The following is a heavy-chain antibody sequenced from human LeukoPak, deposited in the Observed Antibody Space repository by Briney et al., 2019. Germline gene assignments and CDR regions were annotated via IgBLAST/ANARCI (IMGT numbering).Heavy chain of an antibody. J-gene: IGHJ4*02. V-gene: IGHV3-30*18. CDR3: AQGDRPYSGRYWGEFNY. Sequence: PGGSLRLSCAASGFTFSSYVMRSVREALGKRLERVAEISYDGRNVYYADSVQGRFTISRDNSKNTLYLQMNSLRAEDTAVYYCAQGDRPYSGRYWGEFNYWGQGTLVTVSS. CDR1: GFTFSSYV. CDR2: ISYDGRNV. D-gene: IGHD1-26*01.